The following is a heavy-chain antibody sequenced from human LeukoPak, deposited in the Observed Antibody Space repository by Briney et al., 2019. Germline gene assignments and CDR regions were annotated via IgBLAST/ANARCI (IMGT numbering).Heavy chain of an antibody. J-gene: IGHJ5*02. D-gene: IGHD3-10*01. V-gene: IGHV4-39*01. CDR1: GGSISSSSYY. CDR3: ARRGYYGSGSYYPRSNYNWFDP. CDR2: IYYSGST. Sequence: PSETLSLTCTVSGGSISSSSYYWGWIRQPPGKGLEWIGSIYYSGSTYYSPSLKSRVTISVDTSKNQFSLKLSSVTAADTAVYYCARRGYYGSGSYYPRSNYNWFDPWGQGTLVTVSS.